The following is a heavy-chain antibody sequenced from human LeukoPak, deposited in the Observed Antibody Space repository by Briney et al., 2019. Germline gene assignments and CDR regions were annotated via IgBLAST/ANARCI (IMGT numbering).Heavy chain of an antibody. CDR1: GYXXTXYG. CDR2: ISAYNGNT. J-gene: IGHJ5*02. V-gene: IGHV1-18*04. D-gene: IGHD3-22*01. Sequence: VSCXXXGYXXTXYGISWVRQAPGXGLEWMGWISAYNGNTNYAQKLQGGVTMTTDTSTSTAYMELRSLRSDDTAVYYCARDQGPYYYDSSGSGFDPWGQGTLVTVSS. CDR3: ARDQGPYYYDSSGSGFDP.